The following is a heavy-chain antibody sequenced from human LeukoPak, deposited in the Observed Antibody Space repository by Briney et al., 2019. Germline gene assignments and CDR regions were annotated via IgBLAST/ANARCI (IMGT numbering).Heavy chain of an antibody. D-gene: IGHD1-1*01. J-gene: IGHJ4*02. CDR3: ARFWNDYYFDY. CDR2: IYYSGST. V-gene: IGHV4-59*01. CDR1: GGSISSYY. Sequence: SGTLSLTCTVSGGSISSYYWSWIRQPPGKGLEWIGYIYYSGSTNYNPSLKSRVTISVDTSKNQFSLKLSSVTAADTAVYYCARFWNDYYFDYWGQGTLVTVSS.